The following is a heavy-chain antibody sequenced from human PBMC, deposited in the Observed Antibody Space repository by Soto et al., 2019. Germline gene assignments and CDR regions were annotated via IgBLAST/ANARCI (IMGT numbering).Heavy chain of an antibody. J-gene: IGHJ4*02. D-gene: IGHD1-26*01. CDR2: IYSTSAT. CDR1: GLNVRNNY. CDR3: ARGIVGATDFDN. V-gene: IGHV3-53*01. Sequence: EVQLVESGGGLIQPGGSLRLSCEASGLNVRNNYMHWVRQAPGKGLEWVAVIYSTSATYYADSVKGRFTISSDDSVKTVFLQMNYLRLEDTAMYFCARGIVGATDFDNWGQGTLVTVSP.